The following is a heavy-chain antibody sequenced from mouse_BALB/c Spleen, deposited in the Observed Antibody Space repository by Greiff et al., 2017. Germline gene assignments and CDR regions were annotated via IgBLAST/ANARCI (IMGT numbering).Heavy chain of an antibody. Sequence: QVQLKQSAAELARPGASVKMSCKASGYTFTSYTMHWVKQRPGQGLEWIGYINPSSGYTEYNQKFKDKTTLTADKSSSTAYMQLSSLTSEDSAVYYCARREKYGNFYFDYWGQGTTLTVSS. J-gene: IGHJ2*01. CDR1: GYTFTSYT. CDR3: ARREKYGNFYFDY. V-gene: IGHV1-4*02. D-gene: IGHD2-10*02. CDR2: INPSSGYT.